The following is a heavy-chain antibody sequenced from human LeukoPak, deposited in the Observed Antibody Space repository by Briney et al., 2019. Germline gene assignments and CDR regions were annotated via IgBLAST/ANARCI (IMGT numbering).Heavy chain of an antibody. V-gene: IGHV1-8*03. J-gene: IGHJ4*02. CDR2: MNPNSGNT. CDR1: GYTFTSYY. D-gene: IGHD3-3*01. CDR3: ARGGDDFWSGYDY. Sequence: ASVKVSCKASGYTFTSYYMHWVRQATGQGLEWMGWMNPNSGNTGYAQKFQGRVTITRNTSISTAYMELSSLRSEDTAVYYCARGGDDFWSGYDYWGQGALVTVSS.